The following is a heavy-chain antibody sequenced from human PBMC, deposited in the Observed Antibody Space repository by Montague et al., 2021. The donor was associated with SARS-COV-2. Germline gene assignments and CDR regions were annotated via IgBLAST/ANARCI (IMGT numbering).Heavy chain of an antibody. J-gene: IGHJ5*02. V-gene: IGHV4-39*01. Sequence: SETLSLTCTVSGGSISSSSYYWGWIRQPPGKGLEWIGSIYYSGSTYYNPSLKSRVTISVDTSKNQFSLKLGSVTAADTAVYYCARPSNLYYYGSGSYSSWFDPWGQGTLVTVSS. D-gene: IGHD3-10*01. CDR2: IYYSGST. CDR1: GGSISSSSYY. CDR3: ARPSNLYYYGSGSYSSWFDP.